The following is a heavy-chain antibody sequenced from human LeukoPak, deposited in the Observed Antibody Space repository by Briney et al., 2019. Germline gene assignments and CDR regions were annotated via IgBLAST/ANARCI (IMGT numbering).Heavy chain of an antibody. CDR3: AMGYYDSSGYKNQYFDY. D-gene: IGHD3-22*01. CDR2: IIPIFGTA. Sequence: SVKVSCKASGGTFSSYAISWVRQAPGQGLEWMGGIIPIFGTANYAQKFQGRVTITADESTSTAYMELSSLRSEDTAAYYCAMGYYDSSGYKNQYFDYWGQGTLVTVSS. V-gene: IGHV1-69*13. J-gene: IGHJ4*02. CDR1: GGTFSSYA.